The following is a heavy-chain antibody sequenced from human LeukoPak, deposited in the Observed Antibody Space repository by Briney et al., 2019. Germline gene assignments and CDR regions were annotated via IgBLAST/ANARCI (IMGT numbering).Heavy chain of an antibody. CDR3: ARVDGSTVTSDAFDI. Sequence: GASVKVSCKASGYTFTSYAMHWVRQAPGQRLEWMGWINAGNGNTKYSQKFQGRVTITRDTSASTAYMELSSLRSEDTAVCYCARVDGSTVTSDAFDIWGQGTMVTVSS. CDR1: GYTFTSYA. CDR2: INAGNGNT. V-gene: IGHV1-3*01. J-gene: IGHJ3*02. D-gene: IGHD4-17*01.